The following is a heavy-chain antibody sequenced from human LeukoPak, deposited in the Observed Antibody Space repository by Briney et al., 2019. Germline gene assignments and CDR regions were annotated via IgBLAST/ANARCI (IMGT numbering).Heavy chain of an antibody. CDR1: GGSFSGYY. V-gene: IGHV4-34*01. J-gene: IGHJ6*02. Sequence: NPSETLSLTCAVYGGSFSGYYWSWIRQPPGKGLEWIGEINHSGSTNYNPSLKSRVTISVDTSKNQFSLKLSSVTAADTAVYYCARGPDIVVVPAAIPYYYYGMDVWGQGTTVTVSS. CDR2: INHSGST. D-gene: IGHD2-2*02. CDR3: ARGPDIVVVPAAIPYYYYGMDV.